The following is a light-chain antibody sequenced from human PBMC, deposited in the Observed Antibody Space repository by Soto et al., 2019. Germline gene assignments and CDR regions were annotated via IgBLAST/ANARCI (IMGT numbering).Light chain of an antibody. CDR3: AAWDDSLNGGV. V-gene: IGLV1-44*01. J-gene: IGLJ3*02. Sequence: QSVLAQPPSASGTPGQRVTISCSGSNSNIGSNNVNWYQQLPGTAPKLLIYSNNQRPSGVPDRFSGSKSGTSASLAISGLQSEDEADYFCAAWDDSLNGGVFGGGTKLTV. CDR2: SNN. CDR1: NSNIGSNN.